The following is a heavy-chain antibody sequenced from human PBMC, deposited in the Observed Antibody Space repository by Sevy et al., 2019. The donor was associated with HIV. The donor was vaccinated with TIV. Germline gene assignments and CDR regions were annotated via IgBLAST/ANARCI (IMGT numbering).Heavy chain of an antibody. CDR2: VYMSDST. V-gene: IGHV4-4*07. Sequence: QPSETLSLTCTVSGDSIRSYYWSWVRLPAGKGLEWIGRVYMSDSTTYSPSLKSRVTMSVDTSKNQIALKMTSMTAADTAVYYCARDHEVLAGTSDHYYHYFYMDVWGQGTTVTVSS. CDR1: GDSIRSYY. D-gene: IGHD1-1*01. J-gene: IGHJ6*03. CDR3: ARDHEVLAGTSDHYYHYFYMDV.